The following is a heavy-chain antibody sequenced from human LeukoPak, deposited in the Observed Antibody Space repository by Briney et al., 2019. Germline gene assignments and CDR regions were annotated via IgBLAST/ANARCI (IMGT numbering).Heavy chain of an antibody. D-gene: IGHD1-26*01. CDR1: GFTFSSYA. V-gene: IGHV3-30-3*01. Sequence: GGSLRLSCAASGFTFSSYAMHWVRQAPGKGLEWVAVISYDGSNKYYADSVKGRFTISRDNSKNTLYLQMNGLRAEDTAVYYCARDRVGATDYFDYWGQGTLVTVSS. J-gene: IGHJ4*02. CDR3: ARDRVGATDYFDY. CDR2: ISYDGSNK.